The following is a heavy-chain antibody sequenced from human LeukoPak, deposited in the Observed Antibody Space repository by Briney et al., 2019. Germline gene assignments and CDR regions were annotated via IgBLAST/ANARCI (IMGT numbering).Heavy chain of an antibody. CDR2: IYYSGST. V-gene: IGHV4-39*01. D-gene: IGHD3-16*01. J-gene: IGHJ4*02. CDR3: ARRGRGFDY. Sequence: SETLFLTCTVSGGSISSSSYYWGWIRQPPGKGLEWIGSIYYSGSTYYNPSLKSRVTISVDTSKNQFSLKLSSVTAADTAVYYCARRGRGFDYWGQGTLVTVSS. CDR1: GGSISSSSYY.